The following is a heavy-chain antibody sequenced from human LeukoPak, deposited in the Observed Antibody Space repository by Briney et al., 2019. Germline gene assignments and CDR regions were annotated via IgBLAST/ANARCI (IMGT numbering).Heavy chain of an antibody. CDR2: IIPILGIA. V-gene: IGHV1-69*04. Sequence: ASVKVSCKASGGTFSSYAISWVRQAPGQGLEWMGRIIPILGIANYAQKFQGRVTITADKSTSTAYMELSSLRSEDTAVYYCASYYGSGSYYGFDYWGQGTLVTVSS. CDR3: ASYYGSGSYYGFDY. J-gene: IGHJ4*02. CDR1: GGTFSSYA. D-gene: IGHD3-10*01.